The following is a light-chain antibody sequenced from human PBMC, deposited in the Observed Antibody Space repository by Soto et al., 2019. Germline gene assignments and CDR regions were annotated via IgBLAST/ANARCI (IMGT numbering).Light chain of an antibody. J-gene: IGKJ5*01. CDR2: KAS. CDR3: QQYYAYSIT. CDR1: QNIDSY. Sequence: DIQMTQSPSALSASVGDRVTITCRASQNIDSYLAWYQQKPGKAPKVLIYKASTLASGVPSRFSGSGSGTEFTLTISSLQPDDFATYCCQQYYAYSITFGQGTRLEI. V-gene: IGKV1-5*03.